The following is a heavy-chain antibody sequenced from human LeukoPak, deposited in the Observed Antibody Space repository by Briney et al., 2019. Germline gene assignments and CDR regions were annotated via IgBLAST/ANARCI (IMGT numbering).Heavy chain of an antibody. CDR1: GFTVSSSY. D-gene: IGHD3-16*01. Sequence: PGGSLRLSCAASGFTVSSSYMSWVRQAPGKGLEWVSYVSSSGDTIYYADSVKGRFTISRDNAKNSLCLQMNSLRAEDTAIYYCARSDYDIIFDYWGQGILVTVSS. J-gene: IGHJ4*02. V-gene: IGHV3-11*04. CDR3: ARSDYDIIFDY. CDR2: VSSSGDTI.